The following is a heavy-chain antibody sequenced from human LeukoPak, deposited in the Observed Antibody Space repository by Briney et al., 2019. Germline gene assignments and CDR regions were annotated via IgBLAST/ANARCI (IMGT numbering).Heavy chain of an antibody. J-gene: IGHJ4*02. D-gene: IGHD6-19*01. V-gene: IGHV3-30*18. CDR2: ISDDGSKK. Sequence: GGSLRLSCAASGFTFSSYGMHWVRQAPGKGLEWVSVISDDGSKKYYEDSVKGRFTISRDNSQNTLYLQMNSLRAEDTAVYYCAKDFPYDSSGWDHEEENDYWGQGTLVTVSS. CDR3: AKDFPYDSSGWDHEEENDY. CDR1: GFTFSSYG.